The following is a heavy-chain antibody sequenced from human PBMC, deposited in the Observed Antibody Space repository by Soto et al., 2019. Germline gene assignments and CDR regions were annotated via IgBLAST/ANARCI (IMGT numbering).Heavy chain of an antibody. V-gene: IGHV4-59*08. CDR3: AKFKKGDFDFLTEDNWFDP. J-gene: IGHJ5*02. CDR1: GGSITSYY. CDR2: IYYSGST. Sequence: QVQLQESGPGLVKHSETLSLTCTVSGGSITSYYWSWIRQPPGKGLEWIGYIYYSGSTNYNPYLQSRVPISVDTAKNQFSLKMSSVTAADTAVYYCAKFKKGDFDFLTEDNWFDPWGQGTLVTVSS. D-gene: IGHD3-9*01.